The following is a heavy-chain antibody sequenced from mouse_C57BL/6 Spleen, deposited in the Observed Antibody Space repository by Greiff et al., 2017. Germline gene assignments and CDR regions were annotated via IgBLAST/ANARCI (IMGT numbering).Heavy chain of an antibody. V-gene: IGHV10-1*01. J-gene: IGHJ4*01. CDR3: VSGDFYAMDY. CDR1: GFSFNTYA. CDR2: IRSKSNNYAS. Sequence: EVQVVESGGGLVQPKGSLKLSCAASGFSFNTYAMNWVRQAPGKGLEWVARIRSKSNNYASYYADSVKDRFSISRDDSDSMLYLQMNNLKTEDTAMYYCVSGDFYAMDYWGQGTSVTVSS.